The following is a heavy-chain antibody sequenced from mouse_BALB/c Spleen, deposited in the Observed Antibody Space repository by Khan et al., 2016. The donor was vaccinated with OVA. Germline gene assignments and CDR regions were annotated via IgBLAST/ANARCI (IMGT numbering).Heavy chain of an antibody. Sequence: QVQLKESGPGLVAPSQSLSITCTVSGFSLTSYGVSWARQPPGKGLEWLGIIWGDGNTNYHSDLRSRLSISKDNSKSQVFLKLHSLQTDDTATYDCARLIYYAYDRYGLDYWGQGTSVTVSS. CDR3: ARLIYYAYDRYGLDY. J-gene: IGHJ4*01. V-gene: IGHV2-3*01. D-gene: IGHD2-2*01. CDR1: GFSLTSYG. CDR2: IWGDGNT.